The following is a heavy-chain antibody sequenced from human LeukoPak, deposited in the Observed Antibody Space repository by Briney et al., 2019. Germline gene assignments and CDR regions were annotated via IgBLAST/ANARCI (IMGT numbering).Heavy chain of an antibody. Sequence: ASVKVSCKASGGTFSSYAISWVRQAPGQGLEWMGGIIPIFGTANYAQKFQGRVTITADESTSTAYMELSSLRFEDAAVYYCARGTYDYVWGSYHGYWGQGTLVTVSS. CDR3: ARGTYDYVWGSYHGY. J-gene: IGHJ4*02. CDR2: IIPIFGTA. D-gene: IGHD3-16*02. CDR1: GGTFSSYA. V-gene: IGHV1-69*13.